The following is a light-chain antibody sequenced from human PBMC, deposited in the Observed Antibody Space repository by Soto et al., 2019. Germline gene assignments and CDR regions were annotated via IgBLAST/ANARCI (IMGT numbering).Light chain of an antibody. CDR2: EVS. V-gene: IGLV2-14*01. CDR3: SSYTSSGTPTYV. CDR1: SSDVGGYNY. J-gene: IGLJ1*01. Sequence: QSALTQPASVSGSPGQSITISCTGTSSDVGGYNYVSWYQQHPGKAPKLMIYEVSNRPSGVSNRFSGSKSGNTASLTISGLQAEDEDDYYCSSYTSSGTPTYVFGKGTKFTV.